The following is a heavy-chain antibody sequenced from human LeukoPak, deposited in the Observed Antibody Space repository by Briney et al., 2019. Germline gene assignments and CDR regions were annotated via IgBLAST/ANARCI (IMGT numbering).Heavy chain of an antibody. J-gene: IGHJ5*02. CDR1: GGTFSSYA. D-gene: IGHD6-13*01. CDR2: IIPIFGTA. CDR3: ARDWAIAAAGNWFDP. V-gene: IGHV1-69*01. Sequence: ASVKVSCKASGGTFSSYAISWGRQAPGQGLEWMGGIIPIFGTANYAQKFQGRGTITADESTSTAYMELSRLRSEDTAVYYCARDWAIAAAGNWFDPWGQGTLVTVSS.